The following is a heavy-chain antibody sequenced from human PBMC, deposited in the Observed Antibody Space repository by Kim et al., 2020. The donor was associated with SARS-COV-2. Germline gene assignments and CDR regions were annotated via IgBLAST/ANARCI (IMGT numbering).Heavy chain of an antibody. CDR1: GGSISSSSYY. J-gene: IGHJ4*02. D-gene: IGHD5-12*01. V-gene: IGHV4-39*01. CDR2: IYYSGST. CDR3: ARQRYDVVVLFDY. Sequence: SETLSLTCTVSGGSISSSSYYWGWIRQPPRKGLEWIGSIYYSGSTYYNPSLKSRVTISVDTSKNQFSLKLSSVTAADTAVYYCARQRYDVVVLFDYWGQGTLVTVSS.